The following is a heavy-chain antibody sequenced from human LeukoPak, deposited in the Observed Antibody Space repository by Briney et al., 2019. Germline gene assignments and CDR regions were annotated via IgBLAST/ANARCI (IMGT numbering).Heavy chain of an antibody. J-gene: IGHJ4*02. CDR1: GFTVSSNY. CDR2: IYSGRST. Sequence: GGSLRLSCAASGFTVSSNYMSWVRQAPGKGLEWVSVIYSGRSTSYADSVKGRFTISRDNSKNTVYLQMNSLRAEDTAVYYCARTPITMIVVGAGSDCWGQGTLVTVSS. V-gene: IGHV3-53*01. D-gene: IGHD3-22*01. CDR3: ARTPITMIVVGAGSDC.